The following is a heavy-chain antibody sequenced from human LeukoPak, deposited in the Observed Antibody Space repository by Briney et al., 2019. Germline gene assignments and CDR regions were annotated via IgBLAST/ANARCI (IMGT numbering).Heavy chain of an antibody. CDR2: IYSGGST. J-gene: IGHJ4*02. V-gene: IGHV3-66*02. D-gene: IGHD2-15*01. Sequence: GGSLRLSCAASGFTFSSNYMSWVRQAPGKGLEWVSVIYSGGSTYYSDSVKGRFTISRDNSKNTLYLQMNSLRAEDTAVYYCASRCSGGSCPLGYWGQGTLVTVSS. CDR3: ASRCSGGSCPLGY. CDR1: GFTFSSNY.